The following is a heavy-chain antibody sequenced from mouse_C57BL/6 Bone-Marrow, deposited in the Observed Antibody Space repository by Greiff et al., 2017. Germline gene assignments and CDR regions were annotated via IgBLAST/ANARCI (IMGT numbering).Heavy chain of an antibody. CDR1: GFTFSNYW. CDR3: TADDYDGDFDY. V-gene: IGHV6-3*01. J-gene: IGHJ2*01. Sequence: EVQLQQSGGGLVQPGGSMKLSCVASGFTFSNYWMNWVRQSPEKGLEWVAQIRLKSDNYATHYAESVKGRFTISRDDSKSSVYLQMSNLRAEDTGIYYCTADDYDGDFDYWGQGTTLTVSS. CDR2: IRLKSDNYAT. D-gene: IGHD2-4*01.